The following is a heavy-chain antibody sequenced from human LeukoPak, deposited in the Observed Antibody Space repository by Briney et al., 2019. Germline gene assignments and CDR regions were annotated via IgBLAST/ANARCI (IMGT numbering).Heavy chain of an antibody. J-gene: IGHJ4*02. CDR3: AREFAAAGFDY. V-gene: IGHV4-34*01. CDR1: GGSFSGYS. Sequence: SETLSLTCALYGGSFSGYSWSWIRQPPGKGLEWIGGIYYSGSTYYNPSLKSRVTISVDTSKNQFSLKLSSVTAADTAVYYCAREFAAAGFDYWGQGTLVTVSS. CDR2: IYYSGST. D-gene: IGHD6-13*01.